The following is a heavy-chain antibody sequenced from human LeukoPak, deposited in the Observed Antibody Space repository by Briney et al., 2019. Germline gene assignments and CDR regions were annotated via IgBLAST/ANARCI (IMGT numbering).Heavy chain of an antibody. CDR3: AKDRVFYGDYFDY. CDR2: ISGSGGST. CDR1: GFTFSSYA. J-gene: IGHJ4*02. V-gene: IGHV3-23*01. Sequence: GASLRLSCAASGFTFSSYAMSWVRQAPGKGLEWGSAISGSGGSTYYADSVKGRFTISRDNSKHTLYLQMNSLRAEDTAVYYCAKDRVFYGDYFDYWGQGTLVTVSS. D-gene: IGHD4-17*01.